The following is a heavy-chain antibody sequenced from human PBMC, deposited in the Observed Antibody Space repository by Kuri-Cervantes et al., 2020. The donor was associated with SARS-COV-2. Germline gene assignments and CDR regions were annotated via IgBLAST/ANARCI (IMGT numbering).Heavy chain of an antibody. V-gene: IGHV3-23*01. Sequence: LTCAASGFTFSSYAMSWVRQAPGKGLEWASAISGSGGSTYYADSVKGRFTISRDNSKNTLYLQMNSLKTEDTAVYYCTTEYYRDIVLMVYATSDYWGQGTLVTVSS. D-gene: IGHD2-8*01. CDR2: ISGSGGST. J-gene: IGHJ4*02. CDR3: TTEYYRDIVLMVYATSDY. CDR1: GFTFSSYA.